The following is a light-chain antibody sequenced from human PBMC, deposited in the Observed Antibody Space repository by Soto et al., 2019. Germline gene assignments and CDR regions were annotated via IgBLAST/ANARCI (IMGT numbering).Light chain of an antibody. CDR2: DVS. CDR1: SSDVGGYNY. CDR3: SSYTSSSTLYV. J-gene: IGLJ1*01. Sequence: SALAPPASVSGSPGQSITISCTGTSSDVGGYNYVSWYQQHPGKAPKLMIYDVSNRPSGVSNRFSGSKSGNTASLTISGLQAEDEADYYCSSYTSSSTLYVFGTGTKVTVL. V-gene: IGLV2-14*01.